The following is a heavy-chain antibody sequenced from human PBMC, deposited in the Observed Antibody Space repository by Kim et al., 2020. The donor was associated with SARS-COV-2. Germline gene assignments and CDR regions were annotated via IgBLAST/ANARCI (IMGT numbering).Heavy chain of an antibody. CDR1: GYTFTSYG. V-gene: IGHV1-18*01. D-gene: IGHD2-2*01. CDR3: ARDFDWEYQLKNYYYYGRDV. CDR2: ISAYNGNT. Sequence: ASVKVSCKASGYTFTSYGISWVRQAPGQGIEWMGWISAYNGNTNYAQKLQGRVTMTTDTPTSTAYMELRSLRSDDTAVYYCARDFDWEYQLKNYYYYGRDVWRQGTTVPLSS. J-gene: IGHJ6*02.